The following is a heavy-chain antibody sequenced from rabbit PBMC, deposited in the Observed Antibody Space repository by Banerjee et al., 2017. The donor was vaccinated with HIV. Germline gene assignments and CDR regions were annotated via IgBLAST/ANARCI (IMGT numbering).Heavy chain of an antibody. V-gene: IGHV1S45*01. J-gene: IGHJ4*01. CDR1: GFSFSNGYV. Sequence: QEQLEESGGDLVKPDGSLTLTCTASGFSFSNGYVMCWVRQAPGKGLEWIACINTISGDTVYATWAKGRFTISKASWTTVTLQMTSLTAADTASYFCARGDTLAMVMWGPGTLVTVS. CDR2: INTISGDT. D-gene: IGHD2-1*01. CDR3: ARGDTLAMVM.